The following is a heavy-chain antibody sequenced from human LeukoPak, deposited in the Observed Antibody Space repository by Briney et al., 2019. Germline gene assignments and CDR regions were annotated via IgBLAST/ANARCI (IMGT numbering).Heavy chain of an antibody. Sequence: GGSLRLSCAASGFTFSSYAMSWVRQAPGKGLEWVSAISGSGGSTYYADSVKGRLTISRDNSKNTLYLQMNSLRAEDTAVYYCAKTSVLWWSPPRFDYWGQGTLVTVSS. CDR2: ISGSGGST. J-gene: IGHJ4*02. V-gene: IGHV3-23*01. D-gene: IGHD2-21*01. CDR3: AKTSVLWWSPPRFDY. CDR1: GFTFSSYA.